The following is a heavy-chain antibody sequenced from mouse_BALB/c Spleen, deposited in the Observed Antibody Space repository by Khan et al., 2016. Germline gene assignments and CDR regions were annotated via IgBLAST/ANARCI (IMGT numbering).Heavy chain of an antibody. Sequence: QVQLQQSGAELARPGASVKMSCKASGYTFTIYTMHWVKQRPGKGLEWIGYINTSSGYTTYNQKFKDKATLTADTSSSTAYIQLSSLTSEDSAVXDCARSTRMADNYFFDYWGQGTTLTVSS. V-gene: IGHV1-4*01. CDR3: ARSTRMADNYFFDY. CDR1: GYTFTIYT. CDR2: INTSSGYT. J-gene: IGHJ2*01. D-gene: IGHD1-3*01.